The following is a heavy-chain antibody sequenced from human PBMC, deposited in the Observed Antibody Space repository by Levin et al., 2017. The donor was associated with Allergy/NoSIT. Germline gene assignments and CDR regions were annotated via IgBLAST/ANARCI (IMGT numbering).Heavy chain of an antibody. D-gene: IGHD6-19*01. V-gene: IGHV1-2*02. CDR2: INPNSGGT. CDR1: GYTFTGYY. Sequence: GASVKVSCKASGYTFTGYYIHWVRQAPGQGLEWMGWINPNSGGTNYAQKFQGRVTMTRDTSISTAYMELSRLRSDDTAVYYCARPLEDQWLVPEFFQHWGQGALVTVSS. J-gene: IGHJ1*01. CDR3: ARPLEDQWLVPEFFQH.